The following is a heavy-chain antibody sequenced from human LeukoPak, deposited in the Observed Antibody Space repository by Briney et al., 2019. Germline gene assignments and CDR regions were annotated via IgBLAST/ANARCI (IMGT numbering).Heavy chain of an antibody. D-gene: IGHD3-10*01. CDR2: VNAYNVSR. CDR1: GYSFTSYG. Sequence: ASVKVSCKASGYSFTSYGLSWVRQAPGQGPEWMGWVNAYNVSRNYAQQFQGRVTLTTDTSTSTAYMELRSLRSDDTAVYYCAREVNYWFDPWGQGTLVTVSA. V-gene: IGHV1-18*01. CDR3: AREVNYWFDP. J-gene: IGHJ5*02.